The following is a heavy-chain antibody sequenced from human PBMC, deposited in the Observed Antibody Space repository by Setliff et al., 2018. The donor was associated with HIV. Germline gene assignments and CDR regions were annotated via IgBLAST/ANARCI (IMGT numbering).Heavy chain of an antibody. J-gene: IGHJ5*02. V-gene: IGHV4-61*09. D-gene: IGHD2-2*01. Sequence: SETLSLTCTVSGGSFSSGSYYWSWIRQPAGKGLEWIGHIYTSGSTNYNPSLKSRVTISVDTSKNQFSLKLSSVTASDTAVYYCAREGVPAAVMWFDPWGQGTLVTVSS. CDR3: AREGVPAAVMWFDP. CDR1: GGSFSSGSYY. CDR2: IYTSGST.